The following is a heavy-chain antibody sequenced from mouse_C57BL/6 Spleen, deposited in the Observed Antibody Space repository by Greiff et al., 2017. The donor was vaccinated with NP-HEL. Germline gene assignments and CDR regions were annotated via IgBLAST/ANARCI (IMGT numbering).Heavy chain of an antibody. CDR3: ARNSWDGGAWYAY. Sequence: VKLMESGPGLVAPSQSLSITCTVSGFSLTSYAISWVRQPPGKGLEWLGVIWTGGGTNYNSALKSRLSISKDNSKSQVFLKMNSLQTDETARYYCARNSWDGGAWYAYWGQGTLVTVSA. D-gene: IGHD4-1*01. V-gene: IGHV2-9-1*01. CDR1: GFSLTSYA. J-gene: IGHJ3*01. CDR2: IWTGGGT.